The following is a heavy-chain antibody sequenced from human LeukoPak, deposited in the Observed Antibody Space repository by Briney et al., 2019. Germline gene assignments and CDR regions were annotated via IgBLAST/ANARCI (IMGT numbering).Heavy chain of an antibody. CDR1: GYSFTSYW. V-gene: IGHV5-51*01. CDR2: IYPGDSDT. CDR3: ARSRAYYDFWSGYYIFDY. Sequence: KRGESLKISCNGSGYSFTSYWIGWVRQMPGKGLEWMGIIYPGDSDTRYSPSFQGQVTISADKSISTAYLQWSSLKASDTAMYYCARSRAYYDFWSGYYIFDYWGQGTLVTVSS. D-gene: IGHD3-3*01. J-gene: IGHJ4*02.